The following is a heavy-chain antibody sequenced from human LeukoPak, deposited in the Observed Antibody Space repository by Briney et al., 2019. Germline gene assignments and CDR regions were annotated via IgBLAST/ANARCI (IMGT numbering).Heavy chain of an antibody. J-gene: IGHJ6*04. CDR3: AYLGITMIGGV. D-gene: IGHD3-10*02. V-gene: IGHV3-48*03. CDR2: ISSSGSTI. Sequence: GGSLRLSCAASGFTLSSYEMNWVRQAPGKGLEWVSYISSSGSTIYYADSVKGRFTISRDNDKNSLYLQMNSLRAEDTAVYYYAYLGITMIGGVWGKGTTVTISS. CDR1: GFTLSSYE.